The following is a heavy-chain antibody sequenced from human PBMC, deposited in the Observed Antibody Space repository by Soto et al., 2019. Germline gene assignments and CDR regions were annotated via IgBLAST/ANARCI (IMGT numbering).Heavy chain of an antibody. Sequence: GGSLRLSCTASGFTFGDYAMSWFRQAPGKGLEWVGFIRSKAYGGTTEYAASVKGRFTISRDDSKSIAYLQMNSLKTEDTAVYYCTRDTVHTSYYYYYYMDVWGKGTTVTVSS. CDR3: TRDTVHTSYYYYYYMDV. J-gene: IGHJ6*03. D-gene: IGHD4-4*01. V-gene: IGHV3-49*03. CDR2: IRSKAYGGTT. CDR1: GFTFGDYA.